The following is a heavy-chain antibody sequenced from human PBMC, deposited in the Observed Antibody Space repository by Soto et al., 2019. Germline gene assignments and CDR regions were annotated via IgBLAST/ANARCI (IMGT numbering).Heavy chain of an antibody. J-gene: IGHJ5*02. Sequence: EVQLVESGGGLVQPGGSLRLSCAASGFTFSGYWRTWVRQAPGKGLEGVANISPDGSEEYYVDSVKGRFTISRDNAKNSVYLQMKSLGGAETALYYCTRDLNRDTGPWGQGTQVTVSS. V-gene: IGHV3-7*04. D-gene: IGHD2-8*02. CDR2: ISPDGSEE. CDR3: TRDLNRDTGP. CDR1: GFTFSGYW.